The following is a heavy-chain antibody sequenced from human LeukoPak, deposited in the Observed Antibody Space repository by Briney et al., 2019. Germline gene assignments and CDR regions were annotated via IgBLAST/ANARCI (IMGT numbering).Heavy chain of an antibody. Sequence: PSETLSLTCTGSGASISSYYWSWIRQPPGKGLEWIGYIYTSETTNFNPALRSRVTISIDTSKNQVSLRLSSVTAADTALYYCARHRSPSSLSFFDIWGQGMLVIVSS. CDR3: ARHRSPSSLSFFDI. J-gene: IGHJ4*02. CDR2: IYTSETT. CDR1: GASISSYY. V-gene: IGHV4-4*09. D-gene: IGHD2-2*01.